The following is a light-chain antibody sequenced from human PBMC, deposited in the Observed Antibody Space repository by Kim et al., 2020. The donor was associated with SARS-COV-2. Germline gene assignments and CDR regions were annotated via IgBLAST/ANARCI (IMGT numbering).Light chain of an antibody. V-gene: IGLV3-1*01. CDR3: QAWGTRTVV. Sequence: SYELTQPPSVSVSPGQTASITCSGDKLGDKYAYWYQQKPGQSPVLLIYEDTKRPSGIPERFSASNSENTATLTISGTQAIDEADYYCQAWGTRTVVFGGGTKLTVL. CDR1: KLGDKY. CDR2: EDT. J-gene: IGLJ2*01.